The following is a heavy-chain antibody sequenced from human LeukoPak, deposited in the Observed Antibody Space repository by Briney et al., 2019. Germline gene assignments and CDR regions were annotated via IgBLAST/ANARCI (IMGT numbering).Heavy chain of an antibody. J-gene: IGHJ4*02. CDR3: ARRPYCSSTSCYFIDY. CDR2: INHSGST. V-gene: IGHV4-34*01. Sequence: SETLSLTCAVYGGSFSGYYWSWIRHPPGKGLEWIGEINHSGSTNYNPSLKSRVTISVDTSKNQFSLKLSSVTAADTAVYYCARRPYCSSTSCYFIDYWGQGTLVTVSS. CDR1: GGSFSGYY. D-gene: IGHD2-2*01.